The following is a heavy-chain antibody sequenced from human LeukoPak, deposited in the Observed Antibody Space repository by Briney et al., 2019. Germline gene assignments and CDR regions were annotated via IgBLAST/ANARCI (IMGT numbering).Heavy chain of an antibody. CDR3: ASRYCSGGSCYRDDAFDI. CDR2: ISSNNRYI. CDR1: GFTFSTYS. Sequence: PGGSLRLSRAASGFTFSTYSMNWVRQAPGKGLEWVSSISSNNRYIYYAGSVKGRFTISRDNSKNTLYLQMNSLRAEDTAVYYCASRYCSGGSCYRDDAFDIWGQGTMVTVSS. J-gene: IGHJ3*02. V-gene: IGHV3-21*01. D-gene: IGHD2-15*01.